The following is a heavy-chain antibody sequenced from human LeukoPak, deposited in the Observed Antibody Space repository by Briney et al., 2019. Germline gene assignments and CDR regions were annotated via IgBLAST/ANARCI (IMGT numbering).Heavy chain of an antibody. J-gene: IGHJ3*02. Sequence: GGSLRLSCAASGFTFNSYSMNWVRQAPGKGLEWVSSISSSSSYIYYADSVKGRFTISRDNAKNSLYLQMNSLRAEDTAVYYCARTGQSDAFDTWGQGTMVTVSS. CDR1: GFTFNSYS. CDR2: ISSSSSYI. D-gene: IGHD1-1*01. V-gene: IGHV3-21*06. CDR3: ARTGQSDAFDT.